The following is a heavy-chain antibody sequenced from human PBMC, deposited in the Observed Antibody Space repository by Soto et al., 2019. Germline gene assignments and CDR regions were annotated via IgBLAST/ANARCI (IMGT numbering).Heavy chain of an antibody. V-gene: IGHV4-59*08. CDR2: ISYSGST. J-gene: IGHJ6*02. CDR1: GGSISNFY. CDR3: ARHWGGRLPYYGMDV. D-gene: IGHD3-16*01. Sequence: PSETLSLTCTVSGGSISNFYWSWIRQPPGKGLEWIGYISYSGSTYYNPSLKSRVTISVDTSKNQFSLKLSSVTAADTAVYYCARHWGGRLPYYGMDVWGQGTTVTVSS.